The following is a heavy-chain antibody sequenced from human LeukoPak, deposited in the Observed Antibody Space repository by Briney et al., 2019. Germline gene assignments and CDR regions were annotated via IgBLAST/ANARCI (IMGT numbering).Heavy chain of an antibody. CDR3: ARGRIHGSSPDY. CDR2: IIPILGIA. J-gene: IGHJ4*02. V-gene: IGHV1-69*04. D-gene: IGHD1-14*01. CDR1: GGTFRSYA. Sequence: SVKVSCKASGGTFRSYAISWVRQAPGQGLEWMGRIIPILGIANYAQKFQGRVTITADKSTNTAYMELSSLRSEDTAVYYCARGRIHGSSPDYWGQGTLVTVSS.